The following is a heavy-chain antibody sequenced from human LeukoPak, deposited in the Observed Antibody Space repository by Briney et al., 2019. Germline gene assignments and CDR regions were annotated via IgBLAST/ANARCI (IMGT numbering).Heavy chain of an antibody. D-gene: IGHD1-1*01. Sequence: GGSLRLSCAASGFTFSSYSMNWVRQAPGKGLEWVSYISSSSSTIYYADSVKGRFTISRDNAKNSLYLQMNSLRAEDTAVYYCARTGVSPPDYWGQGTLVTVSS. V-gene: IGHV3-48*01. CDR2: ISSSSSTI. J-gene: IGHJ4*02. CDR3: ARTGVSPPDY. CDR1: GFTFSSYS.